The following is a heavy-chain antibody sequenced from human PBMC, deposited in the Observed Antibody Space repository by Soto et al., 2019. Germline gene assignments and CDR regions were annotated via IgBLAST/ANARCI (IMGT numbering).Heavy chain of an antibody. Sequence: VASVKVSCKASGYTFVDYALHWVRQAPGQGLEWVGWMNPKTGNIKSSHKFEDRVSITRDTATSTAYMELRGLRSEDTAVYFCTREAVVAENWFDPWGQGTLVTVSS. CDR1: GYTFVDYA. J-gene: IGHJ5*02. CDR3: TREAVVAENWFDP. V-gene: IGHV1-3*01. CDR2: MNPKTGNI. D-gene: IGHD5-12*01.